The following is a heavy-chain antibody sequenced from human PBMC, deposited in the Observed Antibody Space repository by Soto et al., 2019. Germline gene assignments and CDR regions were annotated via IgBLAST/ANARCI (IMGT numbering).Heavy chain of an antibody. CDR1: GFAFSSYG. J-gene: IGHJ4*02. CDR2: TSSDGSNK. CDR3: AKKTPGGIIAAFDY. D-gene: IGHD3-16*02. Sequence: GGSLRLSCAASGFAFSSYGMHWVRQAPGKGLEWVAVTSSDGSNKDYADSVKGRFTISRDNSKNTLYLQMNSLRAEDTAVYFCAKKTPGGIIAAFDYWGQGTLFTVSS. V-gene: IGHV3-30*18.